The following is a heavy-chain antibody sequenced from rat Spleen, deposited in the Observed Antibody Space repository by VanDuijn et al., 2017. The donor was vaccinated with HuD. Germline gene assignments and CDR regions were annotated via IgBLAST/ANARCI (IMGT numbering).Heavy chain of an antibody. D-gene: IGHD1-11*01. CDR2: ITNTGGST. Sequence: EVQLVESGGGLVQPGRSLKLSCVASGFTFNNYWMTWIRQAPGKGLEWVASITNTGGSTYYPDSVKGRFTISRDNAKSTLYLQMNSLRSEDTATYYCTRDHGEGIVGVMDAWGQGASVTVSS. CDR3: TRDHGEGIVGVMDA. CDR1: GFTFNNYW. V-gene: IGHV5-31*01. J-gene: IGHJ4*01.